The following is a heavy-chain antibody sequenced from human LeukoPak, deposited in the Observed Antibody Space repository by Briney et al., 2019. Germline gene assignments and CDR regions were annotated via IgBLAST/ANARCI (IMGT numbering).Heavy chain of an antibody. CDR1: GGSISSGGYY. CDR3: ARERLLWFGELGNWFDP. Sequence: PSETLSLTCTVSGGSISSGGYYWSWIRQHPGKGLEWIGHIYYSGSTYYNPSLKSRVTISVDTSKNQFSLKLSSVTAADTAVYYCARERLLWFGELGNWFDPWGQGTLVTVSS. CDR2: IYYSGST. J-gene: IGHJ5*02. V-gene: IGHV4-31*03. D-gene: IGHD3-10*01.